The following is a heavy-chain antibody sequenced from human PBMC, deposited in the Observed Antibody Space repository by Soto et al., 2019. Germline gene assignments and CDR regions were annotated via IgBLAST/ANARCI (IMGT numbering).Heavy chain of an antibody. J-gene: IGHJ3*01. CDR2: IYYTGSS. V-gene: IGHV4-39*01. Sequence: SETLSLPCTVSGGSISSSSYYWGWIRPPPGKGLDWIGSIYYTGSSYCSPSPKSRLTLSVDTSKIQCSRTVTSVTAADTALYYCSRRAPEGFDPWGPGTMVT. CDR1: GGSISSSSYY. CDR3: SRRAPEGFDP.